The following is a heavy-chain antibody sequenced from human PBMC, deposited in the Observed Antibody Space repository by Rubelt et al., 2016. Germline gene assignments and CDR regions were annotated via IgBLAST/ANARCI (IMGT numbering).Heavy chain of an antibody. CDR3: ARLYYYDSSGYYYPDY. CDR2: IYYSGST. Sequence: QVQLQESGPGLVKPSETLSLTCTVSGGSISSYYWNWIRQPPGKGLEWIGYIYYSGSTNYNPSLKIRFTISVDTSKNQFSLKLSSVTAADTAVYYCARLYYYDSSGYYYPDYWGQGTLVTVSS. CDR1: GGSISSYY. J-gene: IGHJ4*02. D-gene: IGHD3-22*01. V-gene: IGHV4-59*12.